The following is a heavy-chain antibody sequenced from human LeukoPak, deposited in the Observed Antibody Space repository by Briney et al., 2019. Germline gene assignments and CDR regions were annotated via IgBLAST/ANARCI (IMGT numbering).Heavy chain of an antibody. CDR2: INSDGSST. CDR3: ARDPSYYGGMDV. CDR1: GFTFSSYW. Sequence: GGSLRLSCAASGFTFSSYWMHWVRQAPGKGLAWVSRINSDGSSTSYADSVKGRFTISRDNAKNTLYLQMNSLRAEDTAVYYCARDPSYYGGMDVWGQGTTVTVSS. J-gene: IGHJ6*02. V-gene: IGHV3-74*01. D-gene: IGHD3-10*01.